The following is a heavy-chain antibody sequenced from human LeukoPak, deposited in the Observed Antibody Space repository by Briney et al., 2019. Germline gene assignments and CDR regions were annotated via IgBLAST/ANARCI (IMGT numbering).Heavy chain of an antibody. D-gene: IGHD2/OR15-2a*01. J-gene: IGHJ4*02. CDR1: GSYW. CDR2: INSDGSWT. CDR3: VSFYETY. Sequence: GGSLRLSYAASGSYWMHWVRQAPGKGLVWVSHINSDGSWTSYADSVKGRFTISKDNAKNTVYLQMNNLRAEDTAVYYCVSFYETYWGRGTLVTVSS. V-gene: IGHV3-74*01.